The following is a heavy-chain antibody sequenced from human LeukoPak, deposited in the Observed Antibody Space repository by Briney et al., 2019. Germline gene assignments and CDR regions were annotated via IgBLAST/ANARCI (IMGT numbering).Heavy chain of an antibody. CDR2: IRYDGSNK. Sequence: GGSLRLSCAASGFTFSSYGMHWVRQAPGKGLKWVAFIRYDGSNKYYADSVKGRFTISRDNSKNTLYLQMNSLRAEDTAVYYCAYYSGAFNWFVPWGQGTLVTVSP. V-gene: IGHV3-30*02. J-gene: IGHJ5*02. CDR1: GFTFSSYG. CDR3: AYYSGAFNWFVP. D-gene: IGHD3-22*01.